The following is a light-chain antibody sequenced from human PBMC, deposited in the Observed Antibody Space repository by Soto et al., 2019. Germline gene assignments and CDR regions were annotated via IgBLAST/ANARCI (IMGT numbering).Light chain of an antibody. V-gene: IGKV1-39*01. CDR3: LQTYSTPRT. CDR2: DAS. J-gene: IGKJ1*01. Sequence: DIHMTQSPSSLSASVGDRVTFTCRPSRSITNYLNWYQVKPGKAPKLLIYDASTLYTGVPSRFSGTRSGSDFTLTISSLQPEDFATYYCLQTYSTPRTFDQGTEVTVK. CDR1: RSITNY.